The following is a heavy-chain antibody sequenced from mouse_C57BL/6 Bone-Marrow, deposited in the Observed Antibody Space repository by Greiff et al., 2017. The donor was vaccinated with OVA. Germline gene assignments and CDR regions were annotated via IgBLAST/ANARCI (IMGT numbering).Heavy chain of an antibody. J-gene: IGHJ2*01. CDR2: IDPENGDT. D-gene: IGHD1-1*02. V-gene: IGHV14-4*01. CDR3: TPYGVFDY. Sequence: VQLQQSGAELVRPGASVKLSCTASGFTITDDYMHWVKQRPEQGLEWIGWIDPENGDTEYASKFQGKATITADTSSNTAYLQLCSLTSEDTAVYYCTPYGVFDYWGQGTTLTVSS. CDR1: GFTITDDY.